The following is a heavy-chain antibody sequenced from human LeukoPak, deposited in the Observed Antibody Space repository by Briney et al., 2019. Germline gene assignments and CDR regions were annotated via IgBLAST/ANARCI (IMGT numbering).Heavy chain of an antibody. J-gene: IGHJ4*02. D-gene: IGHD1-26*01. CDR1: GFTFNSYA. CDR2: IGFGDDSA. V-gene: IGHV3-23*01. CDR3: ARDLREWELPYY. Sequence: PGGSLRLSCAASGFTFNSYAMSWVRQAPGKGLEWVSTIGFGDDSAYYADSVKGRFTISRDNSKNTLYLQMNSLRAEDTAVYYCARDLREWELPYYWGQGTLVTVSS.